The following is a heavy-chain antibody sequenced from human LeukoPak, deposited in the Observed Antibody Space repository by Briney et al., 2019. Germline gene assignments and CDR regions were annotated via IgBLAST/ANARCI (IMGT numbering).Heavy chain of an antibody. D-gene: IGHD5-24*01. CDR1: GFTFSDYS. V-gene: IGHV3-48*04. CDR2: IGGRGSTV. Sequence: PGGSLRLSCAASGFTFSDYSMNWVRQAPGKGLEWLSFIGGRGSTVYYADSVKGRFTISRDNAKRSLYLQMNSLRVEDTALYYCARDKTTGFKNDFDSWGQGTLATVSP. J-gene: IGHJ4*02. CDR3: ARDKTTGFKNDFDS.